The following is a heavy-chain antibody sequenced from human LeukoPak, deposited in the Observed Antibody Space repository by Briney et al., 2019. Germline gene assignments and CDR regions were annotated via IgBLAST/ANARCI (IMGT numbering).Heavy chain of an antibody. V-gene: IGHV3-53*05. D-gene: IGHD1-26*01. Sequence: PGGSLRLSCAASGFTVSSNYMSWVRQAPGKGLEWVSVIYSGGSTYYADSVKGRFTISRDNSKNTLYLQMNSLRAEDTAVYYCARAYSGSYFVSAFDIWGQGTMVTVSS. CDR1: GFTVSSNY. CDR2: IYSGGST. J-gene: IGHJ3*02. CDR3: ARAYSGSYFVSAFDI.